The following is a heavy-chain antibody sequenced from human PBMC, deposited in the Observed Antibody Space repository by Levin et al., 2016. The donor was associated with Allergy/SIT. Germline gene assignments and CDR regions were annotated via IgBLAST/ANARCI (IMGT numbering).Heavy chain of an antibody. J-gene: IGHJ6*02. V-gene: IGHV3-48*02. D-gene: IGHD4-17*01. CDR1: GFTFSSYS. CDR2: TSSSSGTI. Sequence: GESLKISCAASGFTFSSYSMNWVRQAPGKGLEWVSYTSSSSGTIYYAESVEGRFTISRDNAKNSLYLQMNSLRDEDTAVYYCARDATTYLVTTFWGHGMDVWGQGTTVTVSS. CDR3: ARDATTYLVTTFWGHGMDV.